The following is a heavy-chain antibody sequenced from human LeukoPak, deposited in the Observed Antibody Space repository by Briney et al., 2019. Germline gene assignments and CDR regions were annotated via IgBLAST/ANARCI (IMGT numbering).Heavy chain of an antibody. V-gene: IGHV3-7*03. CDR1: GFTFSSYW. CDR3: AGAWGDWLSRYFDY. D-gene: IGHD3-9*01. CDR2: IKQDGSEK. Sequence: PGGSLRLSCAASGFTFSSYWMSWVRQAPGKGLEWVANIKQDGSEKYYVDSVKGRFTISRDNAKNSLYLQMNSLRAEDTAVYYCAGAWGDWLSRYFDYWGQGTLVTVSS. J-gene: IGHJ4*02.